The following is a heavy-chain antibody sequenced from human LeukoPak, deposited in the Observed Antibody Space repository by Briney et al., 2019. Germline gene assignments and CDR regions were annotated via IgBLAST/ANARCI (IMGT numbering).Heavy chain of an antibody. Sequence: ASVKVSCKASGYTFTAYYMHWVRQAPGQGLEWMGRINPNSGGTNYAQKFQGRVTMTRDTSISTAYMELSRLRSDDTAVYYCARDIAVAGFQDYWGQGTLVTVSS. CDR2: INPNSGGT. CDR1: GYTFTAYY. J-gene: IGHJ4*02. V-gene: IGHV1-2*06. CDR3: ARDIAVAGFQDY. D-gene: IGHD6-19*01.